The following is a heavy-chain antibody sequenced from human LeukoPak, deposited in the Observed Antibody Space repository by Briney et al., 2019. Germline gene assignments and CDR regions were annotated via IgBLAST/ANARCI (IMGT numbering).Heavy chain of an antibody. J-gene: IGHJ4*02. D-gene: IGHD3-3*01. V-gene: IGHV4-38-2*02. CDR1: GYSISSSYY. CDR2: IYHSGNT. CDR3: ARDPAYRHDFWSGYYGYYFDY. Sequence: TSETLSLTCSVSGYSISSSYYWGWIRQPPGKGLEWIGSIYHSGNTYYNPSLKSRVTISVDTSKNQFSLKLTSVTAADTAVYYCARDPAYRHDFWSGYYGYYFDYWGQGTLVTVSS.